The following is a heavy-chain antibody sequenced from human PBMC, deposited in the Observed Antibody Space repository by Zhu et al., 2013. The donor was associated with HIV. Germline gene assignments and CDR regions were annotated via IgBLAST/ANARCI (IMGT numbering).Heavy chain of an antibody. V-gene: IGHV4-59*01. J-gene: IGHJ6*02. CDR3: AGEDRPDGYYYYGMDV. CDR1: GGSISSYY. CDR2: IYYSGST. Sequence: VQLQESGPGLVKPSETLSLTCTVSGGSISSYYWSWIRQPPGKGLEWIGYIYYSGSTNYNPSLKSRVTISVDTSKNQFSLKLSSVTAADTAVYYCAGEDRPDGYYYYGMDVWGQGTTGHRLL.